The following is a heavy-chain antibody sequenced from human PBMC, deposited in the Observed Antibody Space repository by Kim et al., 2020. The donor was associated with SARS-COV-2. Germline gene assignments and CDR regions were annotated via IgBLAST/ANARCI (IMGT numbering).Heavy chain of an antibody. CDR3: AKWARAVAAHFDY. J-gene: IGHJ4*02. D-gene: IGHD6-19*01. V-gene: IGHV3-23*01. Sequence: YADSVKGRFTISRDNSKNTLYLQMNSLRAEDTAVYYCAKWARAVAAHFDYWGQGTLVTVSS.